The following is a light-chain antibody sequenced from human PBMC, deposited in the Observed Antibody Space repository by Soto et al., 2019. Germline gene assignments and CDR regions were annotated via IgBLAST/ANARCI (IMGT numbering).Light chain of an antibody. Sequence: QSVLTQPRSVSRSPGPSVTLSLTGTSSEGGGYNYVSWYQQHPGKAPKLMIYDVSKRPSGVPDRFSVSKSGNTASLTISGLQAEDEADYYCWSYAGSYTYVFGTGTKVTVL. CDR2: DVS. CDR1: SSEGGGYNY. J-gene: IGLJ1*01. V-gene: IGLV2-11*01. CDR3: WSYAGSYTYV.